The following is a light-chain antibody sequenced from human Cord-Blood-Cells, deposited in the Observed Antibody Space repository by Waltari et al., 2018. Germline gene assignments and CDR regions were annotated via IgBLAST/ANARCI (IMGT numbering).Light chain of an antibody. CDR2: AAS. J-gene: IGKJ2*01. CDR3: QQSYSTPYT. CDR1: QSISSY. Sequence: DTQMTQSPSSLSASVGHRVTITCRASQSISSYLNWYQQKPGKAPKLLIYAASSLQSGVPSRFSGSGSGTDFTLTISSLQPEDFATYYCQQSYSTPYTFGQGTKLEIK. V-gene: IGKV1-39*01.